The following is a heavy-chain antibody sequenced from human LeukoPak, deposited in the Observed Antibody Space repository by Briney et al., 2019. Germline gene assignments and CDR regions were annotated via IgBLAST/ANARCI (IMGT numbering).Heavy chain of an antibody. V-gene: IGHV3-74*03. D-gene: IGHD4-23*01. J-gene: IGHJ4*01. CDR3: ARSYGGFDY. CDR2: IGDDGTST. CDR1: GFSFSSSW. Sequence: SGGSLRLSCAASGFSFSSSWMHWVRQAPGKGLMWVSRIGDDGTSTMYAASVKGRFTMSRSNAKNTLSLQMDSLTAEDTAVYYCARSYGGFDYWGQGVLVTVS.